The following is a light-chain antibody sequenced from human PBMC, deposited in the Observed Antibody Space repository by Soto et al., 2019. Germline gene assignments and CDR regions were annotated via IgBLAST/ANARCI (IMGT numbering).Light chain of an antibody. Sequence: EIVLTQSPGTLSLSPGERATLSCRASQSVSDSSLAWYHQKPGQAPRLLIYGASRRATGIPDTFSGSGSGTDFTLTISRLEPEDFAVYYCQQYQSIPFTFGPGTKVHI. CDR3: QQYQSIPFT. CDR2: GAS. V-gene: IGKV3-20*01. CDR1: QSVSDSS. J-gene: IGKJ3*01.